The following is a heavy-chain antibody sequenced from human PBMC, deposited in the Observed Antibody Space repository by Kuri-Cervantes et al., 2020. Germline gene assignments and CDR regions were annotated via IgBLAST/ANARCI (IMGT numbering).Heavy chain of an antibody. J-gene: IGHJ4*02. Sequence: LSLTCAASGFTFSSYAMHWVRQAPGKGLEWVAVISYDGSNKYYADSVKGRFTISRDNSKNTLYLQMNSLRAEDTAVYYCAREVAVAGPFDYWGQGTLVTVSS. CDR3: AREVAVAGPFDY. V-gene: IGHV3-30-3*01. CDR1: GFTFSSYA. CDR2: ISYDGSNK. D-gene: IGHD6-19*01.